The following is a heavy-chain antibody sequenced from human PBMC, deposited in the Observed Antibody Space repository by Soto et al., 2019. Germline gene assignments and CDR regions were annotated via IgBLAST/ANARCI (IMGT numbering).Heavy chain of an antibody. V-gene: IGHV2-5*02. CDR1: GFSLTSGVG. CDR3: AHIDPEIVTVGGHGGFDY. J-gene: IGHJ4*02. Sequence: QITLKESGPTLVRPPQTLTLTCTFSGFSLTSGVGVGWIRQPPGKALEWLALIYWDDDKRYSPSLKNRLTITNDTSKNPVDLTMTNVGPVDTPTYFCAHIDPEIVTVGGHGGFDYWGQGTLVTVSS. CDR2: IYWDDDK. D-gene: IGHD5-12*01.